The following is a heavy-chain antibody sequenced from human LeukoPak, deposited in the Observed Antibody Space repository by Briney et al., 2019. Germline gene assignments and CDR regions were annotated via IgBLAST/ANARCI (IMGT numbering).Heavy chain of an antibody. J-gene: IGHJ3*02. CDR1: GFTFTGYY. CDR2: IHPNSGGT. D-gene: IGHD1-14*01. Sequence: ASVKVSCKTSGFTFTGYYMHWVRQARGQGLEWMGWIHPNSGGTDYAQKFQGRVTMARDTSIRTVYMELSRLRPDDTAVYYCVRVMGRNYIPNPRDAFEIWGQGTVVTVSS. CDR3: VRVMGRNYIPNPRDAFEI. V-gene: IGHV1-2*02.